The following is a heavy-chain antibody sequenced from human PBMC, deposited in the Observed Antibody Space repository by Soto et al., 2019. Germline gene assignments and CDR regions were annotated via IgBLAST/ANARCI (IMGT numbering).Heavy chain of an antibody. V-gene: IGHV1-58*01. J-gene: IGHJ4*02. CDR1: GFTFTSSA. Sequence: SVKVSCKASGFTFTSSAVQWVRQARGQRLEWIGWIVVGSGSTNYAQKFQERVTITRDMSTSTAYMELSSLRSEDTAVYYCAATSIAAAGTAITFDYWGQGTLVTVSS. CDR3: AATSIAAAGTAITFDY. CDR2: IVVGSGST. D-gene: IGHD6-13*01.